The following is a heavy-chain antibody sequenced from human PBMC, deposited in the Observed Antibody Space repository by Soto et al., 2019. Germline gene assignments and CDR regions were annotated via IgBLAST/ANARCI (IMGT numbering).Heavy chain of an antibody. CDR1: GFTFSSYA. V-gene: IGHV3-23*01. D-gene: IGHD3-22*01. CDR3: AKGSYYYDSSGYFFDY. CDR2: ISGSGGST. J-gene: IGHJ4*02. Sequence: GGSLRLSCAASGFTFSSYAMSWVRRAPGKGLEWVSAISGSGGSTYYADSVKGRFTISRDNSKNTLYLQMNSLRAEDTAVYYCAKGSYYYDSSGYFFDYWGQGTLVTVSS.